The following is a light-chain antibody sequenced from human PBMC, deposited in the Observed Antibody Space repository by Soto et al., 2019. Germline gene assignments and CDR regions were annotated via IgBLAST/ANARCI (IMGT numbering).Light chain of an antibody. V-gene: IGKV1-27*01. CDR1: QGIGNF. J-gene: IGKJ5*01. CDR2: AAS. Sequence: DIQMTQSPSSLSASVGDRVTITCLASQGIGNFLAWYQQKPGKAPKLLIYAASTLQSGVPSRFSGGGSGTDFTLTISNLQPEDVATYYCQQCNSAPVTFGQGTRLEIK. CDR3: QQCNSAPVT.